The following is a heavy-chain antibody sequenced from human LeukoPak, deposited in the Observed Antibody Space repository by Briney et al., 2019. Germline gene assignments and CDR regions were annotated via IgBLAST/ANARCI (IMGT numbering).Heavy chain of an antibody. CDR3: ARDLLYGDYGEVAFDI. J-gene: IGHJ3*02. D-gene: IGHD4-17*01. CDR2: MNPNSGNT. V-gene: IGHV1-8*01. Sequence: ASVKVSCKASGYTFTSYDINWVRQATGQGLEWMGWMNPNSGNTGYAQKFQGRVTMTRNTSISTAYMELSSLRSEDTAVYYCARDLLYGDYGEVAFDIWGQGTMVTVSS. CDR1: GYTFTSYD.